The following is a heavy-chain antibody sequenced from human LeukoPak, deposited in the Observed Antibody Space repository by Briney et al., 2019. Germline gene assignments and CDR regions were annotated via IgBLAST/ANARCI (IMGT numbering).Heavy chain of an antibody. CDR2: IYHSGST. V-gene: IGHV4-30-2*01. J-gene: IGHJ3*02. CDR3: ARGRPYYDILTGYSDAFDI. D-gene: IGHD3-9*01. Sequence: PSQTLSLTCAVSGGSISSGGYSGSWIRQPPGKGLEWIGYIYHSGSTYYNPSLKSRVTISVDRSKNQFSLKLSSVTAADTAVYYCARGRPYYDILTGYSDAFDIWGQGTMVTVSS. CDR1: GGSISSGGYS.